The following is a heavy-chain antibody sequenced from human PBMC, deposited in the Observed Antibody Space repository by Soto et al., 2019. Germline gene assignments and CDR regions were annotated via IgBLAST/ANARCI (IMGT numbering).Heavy chain of an antibody. CDR3: ARDRRPYYYGSGAQDY. Sequence: GASVKVSCKASGYTFTNYGLSCVRQAPGQGLEWMGWISAHSGDTNYAQRLQGRVTMTTDTSTTTAYMELRNLRSDDTAVYYCARDRRPYYYGSGAQDYWGQGTLVTVSS. CDR1: GYTFTNYG. J-gene: IGHJ4*02. CDR2: ISAHSGDT. D-gene: IGHD3-10*01. V-gene: IGHV1-18*01.